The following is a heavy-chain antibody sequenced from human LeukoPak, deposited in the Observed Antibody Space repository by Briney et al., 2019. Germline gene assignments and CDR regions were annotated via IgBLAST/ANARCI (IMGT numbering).Heavy chain of an antibody. D-gene: IGHD1-14*01. CDR2: IYYSGST. V-gene: IGHV4-39*07. J-gene: IGHJ3*02. Sequence: SETLSLTCTVSGGSISSSSYYWGWIRQPPGKGLEWIGSIYYSGSTYYNPSLKSRVTISVDTSKNQFSLKLSSVTAADTAVYYCARYPPRGNRDAFDIWGQGTMVTVSS. CDR3: ARYPPRGNRDAFDI. CDR1: GGSISSSSYY.